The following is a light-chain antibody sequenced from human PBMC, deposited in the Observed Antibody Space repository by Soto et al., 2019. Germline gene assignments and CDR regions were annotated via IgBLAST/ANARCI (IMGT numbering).Light chain of an antibody. CDR2: EVS. Sequence: QSVLTQPASVSGSPGQSITISFTGTSIDIGGYRYVSWYQQHPDKAPKLMIYEVSHRPSGVSDRFSGSKSGNTASLNISGLQAEDEADYYCSSFTTTNTPYVFGPGTKVNVL. V-gene: IGLV2-14*01. J-gene: IGLJ1*01. CDR3: SSFTTTNTPYV. CDR1: SIDIGGYRY.